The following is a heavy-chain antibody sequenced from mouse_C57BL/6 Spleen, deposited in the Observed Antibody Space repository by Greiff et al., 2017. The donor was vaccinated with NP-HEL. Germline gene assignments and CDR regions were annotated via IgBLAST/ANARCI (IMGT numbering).Heavy chain of an antibody. D-gene: IGHD2-4*01. V-gene: IGHV1-52*01. CDR3: ASSYYDYDWFAY. J-gene: IGHJ3*01. CDR1: GYTFTSYW. Sequence: VQLQQSGAELVRPGSSVKLSCKASGYTFTSYWMHWVKQRPIQGLEWIGNIDPSDSETHYNQKFKDKATLTVDKSSSTAYMQLSSLTSEDSAVYYCASSYYDYDWFAYWGQGTLVTVSA. CDR2: IDPSDSET.